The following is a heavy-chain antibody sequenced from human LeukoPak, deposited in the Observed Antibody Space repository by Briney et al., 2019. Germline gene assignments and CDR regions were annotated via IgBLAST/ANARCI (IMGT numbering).Heavy chain of an antibody. D-gene: IGHD1-26*01. CDR3: ARGPLVGANFFPFDY. V-gene: IGHV4-4*07. J-gene: IGHJ4*02. CDR2: IYNSGST. Sequence: SETLSLTCTVSGGSISSYYWSWIRQPAGKGLEWIGRIYNSGSTNYNPSLKRRVTISVDTSTNQFSLKLSSVTAADTAVYYCARGPLVGANFFPFDYWGQGTLVTASS. CDR1: GGSISSYY.